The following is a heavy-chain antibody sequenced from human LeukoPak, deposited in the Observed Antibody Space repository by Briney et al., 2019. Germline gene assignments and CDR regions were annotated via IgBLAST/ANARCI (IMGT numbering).Heavy chain of an antibody. V-gene: IGHV3-21*01. Sequence: PGGSLRLSCAASGFTFSSYSMNWVRQAPGKGREWVSSIDSSTSYIYYADSAKGRFTISRDNAKNSLYLQMNSLRAEDTAVYYCASVAYYYDSSGGPNDAFDIWGQGTMVTVSS. CDR1: GFTFSSYS. CDR2: IDSSTSYI. CDR3: ASVAYYYDSSGGPNDAFDI. J-gene: IGHJ3*02. D-gene: IGHD3-22*01.